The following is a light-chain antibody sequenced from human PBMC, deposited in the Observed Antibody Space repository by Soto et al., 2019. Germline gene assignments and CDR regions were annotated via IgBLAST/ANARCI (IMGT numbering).Light chain of an antibody. CDR1: QSVSRY. J-gene: IGKJ2*01. CDR3: QQFDTSPYT. Sequence: VLTQSPGTLSLSPGERATLSCRASQSVSRYLVWYQQKPGQAPRLLIYGASSRASGIPDRFSGSGSGTDFTLTINRLXPEDSAVYYCQQFDTSPYTFGQGTKLEI. CDR2: GAS. V-gene: IGKV3-20*01.